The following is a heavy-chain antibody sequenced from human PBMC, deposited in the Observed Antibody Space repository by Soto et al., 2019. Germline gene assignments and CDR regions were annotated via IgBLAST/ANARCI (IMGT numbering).Heavy chain of an antibody. D-gene: IGHD3-10*01. CDR2: IWYDGSNK. CDR1: GVTFSSYG. Sequence: VGFLRLSCAASGVTFSSYGMHWVRQAPGKGLEWVAVIWYDGSNKYYADSVKGRFTISRDNSKNTLYLQMNSLRAEYTVVYYCARDRGLGLPPEMENWGQGTLVTVSS. J-gene: IGHJ4*02. V-gene: IGHV3-33*01. CDR3: ARDRGLGLPPEMEN.